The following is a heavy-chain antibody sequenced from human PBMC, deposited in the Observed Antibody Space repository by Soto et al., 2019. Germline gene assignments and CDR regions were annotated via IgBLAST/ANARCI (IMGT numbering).Heavy chain of an antibody. CDR1: GFTFSGSA. CDR2: IRSKANSYAT. D-gene: IGHD5-18*01. CDR3: TGVDTATFYYYYGMDV. J-gene: IGHJ6*02. V-gene: IGHV3-73*01. Sequence: EGSLRLSCAASGFTFSGSAMHWVRQASGKGLEWVGRIRSKANSYATAYAASVKGRFTISRDDSKNTAYLQMNSLKTEDTAVYYCTGVDTATFYYYYGMDVWGQGTTVTVSS.